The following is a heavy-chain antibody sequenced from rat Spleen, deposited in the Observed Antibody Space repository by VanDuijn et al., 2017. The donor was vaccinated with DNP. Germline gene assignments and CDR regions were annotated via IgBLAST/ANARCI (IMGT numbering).Heavy chain of an antibody. Sequence: EVQLQESGPGLVKPSQSLSLTCSVTGYSITTIYRWNWIRKFPGNKLEWMGYINSVGSTNYNPSLKSRISITRDTSKNQFFLQLSSVSSEDTATYYCARWKIGPHYFDYWGQGVMVTVSS. D-gene: IGHD1-5*01. CDR2: INSVGST. V-gene: IGHV3-3*01. CDR1: GYSITTIYR. J-gene: IGHJ2*01. CDR3: ARWKIGPHYFDY.